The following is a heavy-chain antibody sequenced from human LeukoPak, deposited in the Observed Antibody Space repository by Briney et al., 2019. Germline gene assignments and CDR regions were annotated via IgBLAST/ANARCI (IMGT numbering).Heavy chain of an antibody. CDR2: INHSGST. CDR1: GGSFSGYY. J-gene: IGHJ4*02. CDR3: ARGRGYVLRFLEWLF. V-gene: IGHV4-34*01. D-gene: IGHD3-3*01. Sequence: SETLSLTCAVYGGSFSGYYWSWIRQPPGKGLEWIGEINHSGSTNYNPSLKSRVPISVDTSKNQFSLKLSSVTAADTAVYYCARGRGYVLRFLEWLFWGQGTLVTVSS.